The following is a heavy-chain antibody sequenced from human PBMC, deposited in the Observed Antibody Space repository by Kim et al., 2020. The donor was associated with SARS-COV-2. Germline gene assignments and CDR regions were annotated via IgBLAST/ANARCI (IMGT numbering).Heavy chain of an antibody. J-gene: IGHJ5*02. Sequence: SVKGRFTISRDDSKSIDYLQMNSLKTEDTAVYYCTRERYSSSWYSVWFDPWGQGTLVTVSS. D-gene: IGHD6-13*01. CDR3: TRERYSSSWYSVWFDP. V-gene: IGHV3-49*02.